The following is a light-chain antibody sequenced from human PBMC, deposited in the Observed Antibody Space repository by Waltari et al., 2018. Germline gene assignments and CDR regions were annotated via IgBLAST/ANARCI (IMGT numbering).Light chain of an antibody. V-gene: IGKV3-15*01. CDR2: GAS. CDR1: QSVSDN. Sequence: EIGVTQFPATLSVSPGQRVTLSCRTSQSVSDNLAWYQQRLGQAPRLLIYGASTRATNVPARFGGSGSGIQFSLTISGLQSEDFAVYYCQHYNTWPGTFGQGTKVEIK. CDR3: QHYNTWPGT. J-gene: IGKJ1*01.